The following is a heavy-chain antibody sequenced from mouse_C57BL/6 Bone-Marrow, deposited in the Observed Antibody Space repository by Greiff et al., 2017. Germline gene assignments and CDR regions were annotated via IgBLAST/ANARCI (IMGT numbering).Heavy chain of an antibody. Sequence: VQLQQSGPELVKPGASVKISCKASGYSFTGYYMNWVKQSPEKSLEWIGEINPSTGGTTYNQKFKAKATLTVDKSSSTAYMQLKSLTSEDSAVYYYAYDYDGYWGQGTLVTVSA. CDR3: AYDYDGY. CDR2: INPSTGGT. V-gene: IGHV1-42*01. CDR1: GYSFTGYY. D-gene: IGHD2-4*01. J-gene: IGHJ3*01.